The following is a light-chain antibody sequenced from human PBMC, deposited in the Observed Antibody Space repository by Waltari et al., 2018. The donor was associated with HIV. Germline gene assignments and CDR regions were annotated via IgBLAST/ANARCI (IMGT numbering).Light chain of an antibody. CDR2: DVS. CDR3: CSYAGSYTYV. CDR1: SSHVGGSNY. J-gene: IGLJ1*01. Sequence: QSALTQPRSVSGSPGQSVTISCTGTSSHVGGSNYFSWYQQHPGKAPKLVIYDVSKRPSGVPDRFSGSKSANTASLTISGLQAEDEADYYCCSYAGSYTYVFGTGTKVTVL. V-gene: IGLV2-11*01.